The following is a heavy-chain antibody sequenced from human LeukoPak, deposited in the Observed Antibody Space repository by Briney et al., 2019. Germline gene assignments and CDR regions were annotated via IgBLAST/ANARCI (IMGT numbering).Heavy chain of an antibody. D-gene: IGHD2-15*01. CDR3: AREDGYCSGGTCYY. J-gene: IGHJ4*02. CDR2: IYISGST. Sequence: SETLSLTRIVPGGSICSNSWCWSSPHAGKGLEWIGRIYISGSTNYNPSLNGRVTISVDTSNNQFSLKLSSVTAADTAVYYCAREDGYCSGGTCYYWGQGNQVTVSS. CDR1: GGSICSNS. V-gene: IGHV4-4*07.